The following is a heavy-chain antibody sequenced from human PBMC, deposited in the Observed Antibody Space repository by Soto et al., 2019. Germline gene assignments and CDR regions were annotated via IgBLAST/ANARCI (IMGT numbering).Heavy chain of an antibody. V-gene: IGHV4-30-4*01. D-gene: IGHD3-22*01. Sequence: ASETLSLTCTVSGGSISSGDYYWSWIRQPPGKGLEWIGYIYYSGSTYYNPSLKSRVTISVDTSKNQFSLKLSSVTAADTAVYYCARGNPDYYYDSSGYPNWFDPWGQGTLVTVS. CDR2: IYYSGST. CDR3: ARGNPDYYYDSSGYPNWFDP. J-gene: IGHJ5*02. CDR1: GGSISSGDYY.